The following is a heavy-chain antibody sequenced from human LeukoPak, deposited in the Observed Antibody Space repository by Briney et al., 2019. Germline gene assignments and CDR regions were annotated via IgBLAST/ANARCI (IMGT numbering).Heavy chain of an antibody. CDR3: ARDRLATKRQTSTCLPY. V-gene: IGHV1-2*02. CDR1: GYTFTGYY. D-gene: IGHD2/OR15-2a*01. J-gene: IGHJ4*02. CDR2: INPNSGGT. Sequence: ASVKVSCKASGYTFTGYYMHWVRQAPGQGLEWMGWINPNSGGTNYAQKFQGRVTMTRDTSISTAYMELSRLRSDDTAVCYCARDRLATKRQTSTCLPYWGQGTLVTVSS.